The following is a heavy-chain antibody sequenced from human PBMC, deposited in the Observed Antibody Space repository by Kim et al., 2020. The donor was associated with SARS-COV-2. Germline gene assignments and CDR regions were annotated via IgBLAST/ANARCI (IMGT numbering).Heavy chain of an antibody. CDR3: ARGRSGHIVVVIATSRNYYYRDV. V-gene: IGHV4-34*01. Sequence: SETLSLTCAVYGGSFSGYYWSWIRQPPGKGLEWIGEINHSGSTNYNPSLKSRVTISVDTSKNQFSLKLSSVTAADTAVYYCARGRSGHIVVVIATSRNYYYRDVGGKGTTVTVSS. J-gene: IGHJ6*03. CDR1: GGSFSGYY. D-gene: IGHD2-21*01. CDR2: INHSGST.